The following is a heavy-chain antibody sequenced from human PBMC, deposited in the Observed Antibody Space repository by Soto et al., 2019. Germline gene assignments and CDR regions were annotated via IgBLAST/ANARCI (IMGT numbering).Heavy chain of an antibody. CDR1: SVSISSNNW. D-gene: IGHD4-4*01. Sequence: PSETLSLTCAVSSVSISSNNWWSWVRQPPGKGLEWIGEIFHSGSTNYNPSLKSRVTISVDKSKNQLSLKLNSVTAADTAVYFCARAPFRYYSLDYWGLGTLVTVSS. CDR2: IFHSGST. J-gene: IGHJ4*02. V-gene: IGHV4-4*02. CDR3: ARAPFRYYSLDY.